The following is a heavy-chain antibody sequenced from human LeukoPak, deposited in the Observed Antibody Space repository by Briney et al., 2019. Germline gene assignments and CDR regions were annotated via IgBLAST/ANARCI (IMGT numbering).Heavy chain of an antibody. J-gene: IGHJ4*02. CDR3: ARSVDIVVVPAAIVSQFRFDY. V-gene: IGHV4-59*01. CDR2: IYYSGST. Sequence: PSETLSLTCTVSGGSISSYYWSWIRQPPGKGLEWIGYIYYSGSTNYNPSLKSRVTISVDTSKNQFSLKLSSVTAADTAVYYCARSVDIVVVPAAIVSQFRFDYWGQGTLVTVSS. D-gene: IGHD2-2*02. CDR1: GGSISSYY.